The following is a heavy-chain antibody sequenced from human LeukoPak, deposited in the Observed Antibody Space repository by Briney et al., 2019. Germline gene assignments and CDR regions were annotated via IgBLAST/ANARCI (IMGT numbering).Heavy chain of an antibody. CDR3: AIPSYYYGSGSYHDFDY. V-gene: IGHV4-39*01. J-gene: IGHJ4*02. CDR2: IYYSGST. Sequence: SETLSLTCTVSGSSISSSSYYWGWIRQPPGKGLEWIGSIYYSGSTYYNPSLKSRVTISVDTSKNQFSLKLSSVTAADTAVYYCAIPSYYYGSGSYHDFDYWGQGTLVTVSS. CDR1: GSSISSSSYY. D-gene: IGHD3-10*01.